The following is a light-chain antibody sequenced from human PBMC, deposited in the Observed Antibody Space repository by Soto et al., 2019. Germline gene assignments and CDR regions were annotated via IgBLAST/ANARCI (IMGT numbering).Light chain of an antibody. V-gene: IGLV2-23*02. CDR2: EVS. Sequence: QSALTQPASLSGSPGQSITISCTGTSSDVGSYNLFSWYQQHPGKAPKLMIYEVSKRPSGVSNRFSGSKSGNTASLTISGLQAEDEADYYCCSYAGSRDVFGPGTKVTVL. J-gene: IGLJ1*01. CDR3: CSYAGSRDV. CDR1: SSDVGSYNL.